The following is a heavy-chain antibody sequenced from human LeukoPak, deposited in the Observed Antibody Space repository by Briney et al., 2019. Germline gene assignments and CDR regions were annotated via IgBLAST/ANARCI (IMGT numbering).Heavy chain of an antibody. CDR2: ISWNSGSI. D-gene: IGHD5-12*01. CDR3: AREGRVSGYDFDC. Sequence: AGGSLRLSCAASGFTFDDYAMHWVRQAPGKGLEWVSGISWNSGSIGYADSVKGRFTISRDNAKNSLYLQMNSLRAEDTALYYCAREGRVSGYDFDCWGQGTLVTVSS. V-gene: IGHV3-9*01. J-gene: IGHJ4*02. CDR1: GFTFDDYA.